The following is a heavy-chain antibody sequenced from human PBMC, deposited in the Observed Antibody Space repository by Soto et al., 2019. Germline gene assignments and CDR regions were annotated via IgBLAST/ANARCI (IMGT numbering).Heavy chain of an antibody. CDR3: ARLRFGGYDVLSYYMDV. CDR2: IYYSGST. V-gene: IGHV4-59*08. CDR1: GGSISSYY. Sequence: QVQLQESGPGLVKPSETLSLTCTVSGGSISSYYWSWIRQPPGKGLEWIGYIYYSGSTNYNPSLKSRVTISVVTSKSQFSLKLSSVTAADTAVYYCARLRFGGYDVLSYYMDVLGKGTTGTVSS. J-gene: IGHJ6*03. D-gene: IGHD5-12*01.